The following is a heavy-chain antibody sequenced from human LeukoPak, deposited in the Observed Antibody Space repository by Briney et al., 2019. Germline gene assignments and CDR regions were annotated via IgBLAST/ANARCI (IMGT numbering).Heavy chain of an antibody. V-gene: IGHV1-18*01. CDR3: ARVLSMVRANWFDP. J-gene: IGHJ5*02. CDR2: ISAYNGNT. D-gene: IGHD3-10*01. Sequence: GASVKVSCKASGGTFSSYAISWVRQAPGQGLEWMGWISAYNGNTNYAQKLQGRVTMTTDTSTSTAYMELRSLRSDDTAVYYCARVLSMVRANWFDPWGQGTLVTVSS. CDR1: GGTFSSYA.